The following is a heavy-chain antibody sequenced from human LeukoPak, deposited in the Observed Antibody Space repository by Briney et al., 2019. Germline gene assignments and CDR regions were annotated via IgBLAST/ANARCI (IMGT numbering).Heavy chain of an antibody. CDR1: GYTFTGYY. Sequence: ASVTVTFLASGYTFTGYYMHWVRQAPGQGLEWMGWINPNSGGTNYAQKFQGRVTNTRDTSISTAYMELSRLRSDDTAVYYCARGVAMIVVVITDAFDIWGQGTMVTVSS. V-gene: IGHV1-2*02. J-gene: IGHJ3*02. CDR2: INPNSGGT. CDR3: ARGVAMIVVVITDAFDI. D-gene: IGHD3-22*01.